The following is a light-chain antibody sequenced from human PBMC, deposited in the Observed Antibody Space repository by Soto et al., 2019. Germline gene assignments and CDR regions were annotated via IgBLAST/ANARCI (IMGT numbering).Light chain of an antibody. CDR1: SSDVGGYHY. CDR3: SSYTGSSTLV. Sequence: QSALTQPASVSGSPGQSITISCTGTSSDVGGYHYVSWYQQHPGKAPKLMIYEVSNRPSGVSNRFSGSKSGNTASLTISGLQAEDEADYYCSSYTGSSTLVFGGGTQLTVL. J-gene: IGLJ2*01. V-gene: IGLV2-14*01. CDR2: EVS.